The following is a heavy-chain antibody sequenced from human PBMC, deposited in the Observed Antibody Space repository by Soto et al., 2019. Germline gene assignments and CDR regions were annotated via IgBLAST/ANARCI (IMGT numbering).Heavy chain of an antibody. D-gene: IGHD2-15*01. CDR3: ARRFCSGPTCRFNWFDT. V-gene: IGHV5-51*01. CDR1: GYTFTNYW. J-gene: IGHJ5*02. CDR2: INPGDSTT. Sequence: RGESLKISCEASGYTFTNYWIAWVRQMPGKGLEWVGIINPGDSTTTYSQSFQGQVTISADKSIRSAYLHWTSLKASDTAKYYCARRFCSGPTCRFNWFDTWGQGTLVTVSS.